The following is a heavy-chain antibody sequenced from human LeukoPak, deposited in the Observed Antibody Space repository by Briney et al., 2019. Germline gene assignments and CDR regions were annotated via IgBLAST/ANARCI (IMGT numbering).Heavy chain of an antibody. CDR3: ASGDYSGFNYGPLDS. Sequence: GASVKVSFKASGYAFSTNVISWVRPAPGQGLEWMGCIGASVHNTNYAQQFRGRVTMTTDTSASTVYMELRNLISGDTAVYYCASGDYSGFNYGPLDSWGKGTLVTVSS. D-gene: IGHD5-12*01. CDR1: GYAFSTNV. CDR2: IGASVHNT. V-gene: IGHV1-18*01. J-gene: IGHJ4*02.